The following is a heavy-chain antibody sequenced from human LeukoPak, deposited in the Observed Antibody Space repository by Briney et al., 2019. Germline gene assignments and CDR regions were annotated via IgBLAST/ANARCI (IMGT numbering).Heavy chain of an antibody. Sequence: GASVKVSCKASGYTFTSYYMHWVRQAPGQGLEWMGIINPSGGSTSYAQKFQGRVTMTRDTSISTAYMELSRLRSDDTAVYYCARDKAHRINYYGSGSYDYWGQGTLVTVSS. CDR1: GYTFTSYY. CDR2: INPSGGST. D-gene: IGHD3-10*01. CDR3: ARDKAHRINYYGSGSYDY. J-gene: IGHJ4*02. V-gene: IGHV1-46*01.